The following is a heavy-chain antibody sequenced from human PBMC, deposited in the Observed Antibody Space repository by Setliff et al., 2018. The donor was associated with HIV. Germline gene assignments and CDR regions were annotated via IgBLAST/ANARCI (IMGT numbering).Heavy chain of an antibody. J-gene: IGHJ6*02. V-gene: IGHV4-61*02. CDR3: ARAEGATYYNFSYYYGMDV. D-gene: IGHD3-3*01. CDR1: GGSISSGSYY. CDR2: IYTSGST. Sequence: SETLSLTCTVSGGSISSGSYYWSWIRQPAGKGLEWIGRIYTSGSTNYNPSLKSRVTISVDTSKNQFSLKLSSVTAADTAVYYCARAEGATYYNFSYYYGMDVWGQGTTVTVS.